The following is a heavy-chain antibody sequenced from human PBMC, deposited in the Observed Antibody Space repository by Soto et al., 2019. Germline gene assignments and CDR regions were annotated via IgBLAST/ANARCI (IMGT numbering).Heavy chain of an antibody. CDR3: ARSETGYSRFDY. V-gene: IGHV1-3*01. D-gene: IGHD3-9*01. J-gene: IGHJ4*02. CDR1: GYTFTGNA. Sequence: QVQLVQSGAEVKNPGASVKVSCRASGYTFTGNAIHWIRQAPGQRLEWIGKIDPGNGNTKYSQNFQGRVTITRDTSASAAYMELNTLGSEDTSIYDCARSETGYSRFDYWGQGTLVTVSS. CDR2: IDPGNGNT.